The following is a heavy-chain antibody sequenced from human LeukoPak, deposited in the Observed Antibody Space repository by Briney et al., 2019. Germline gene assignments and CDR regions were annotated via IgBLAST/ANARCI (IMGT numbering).Heavy chain of an antibody. Sequence: GGSLRLSCAASGFTFSNYMMHWVRQAPGKGLVWVSRITNDGSSTTYADSVKGRFTISRDNAKNMLYLQVNSLRAEDTAVYYCARGRPHGNDYWGQGTLVTVSS. D-gene: IGHD4-23*01. CDR1: GFTFSNYM. CDR2: ITNDGSST. CDR3: ARGRPHGNDY. V-gene: IGHV3-74*01. J-gene: IGHJ4*02.